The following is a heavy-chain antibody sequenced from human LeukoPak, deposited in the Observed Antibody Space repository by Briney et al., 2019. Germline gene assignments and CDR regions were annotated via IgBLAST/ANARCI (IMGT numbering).Heavy chain of an antibody. J-gene: IGHJ4*02. V-gene: IGHV3-7*01. D-gene: IGHD3-22*01. CDR1: GFTLSSYW. Sequence: GGSLRLSCAASGFTLSSYWMSWVRQAPGKGLEWVANIKQDGSEKYYVDSVKGRFTISRDNAKNSLYLQMNSLRAEDTAVYYCASIGYYDSSGPHYWGQGTLVTVSS. CDR2: IKQDGSEK. CDR3: ASIGYYDSSGPHY.